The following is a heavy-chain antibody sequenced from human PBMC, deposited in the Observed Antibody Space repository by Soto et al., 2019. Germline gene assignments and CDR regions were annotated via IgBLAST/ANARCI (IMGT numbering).Heavy chain of an antibody. Sequence: SVQCSFKTSVCTFSSYAISWLRQAPVQVLDWMGGIIPIFGTENYAQNFQGRVTTTADESTGTAYMELSSLRYEDTAVYYCARVRYSSGWGYIDYWGQGNMVTVSS. CDR1: VCTFSSYA. CDR3: ARVRYSSGWGYIDY. D-gene: IGHD6-19*01. J-gene: IGHJ4*02. CDR2: IIPIFGTE. V-gene: IGHV1-69*13.